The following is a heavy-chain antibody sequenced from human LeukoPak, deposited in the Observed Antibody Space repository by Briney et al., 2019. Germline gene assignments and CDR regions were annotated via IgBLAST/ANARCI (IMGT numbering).Heavy chain of an antibody. J-gene: IGHJ4*02. Sequence: ASVKVSCKASGYTFTSYYMNRVRQAPGQGLEWMGIINPSGGSTSYAQKFQGRVTMTRDTSTSTVYMELSSLRSEDTAVYYCARRVPYDSGNYYNPLGYWGQGTLVTVSS. CDR3: ARRVPYDSGNYYNPLGY. D-gene: IGHD3-10*01. V-gene: IGHV1-46*01. CDR2: INPSGGST. CDR1: GYTFTSYY.